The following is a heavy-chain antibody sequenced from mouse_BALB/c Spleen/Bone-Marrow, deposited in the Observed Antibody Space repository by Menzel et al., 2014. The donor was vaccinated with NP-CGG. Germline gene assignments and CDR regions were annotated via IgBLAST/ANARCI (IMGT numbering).Heavy chain of an antibody. V-gene: IGHV14-3*02. J-gene: IGHJ4*01. CDR3: ARYGRRFYAMDY. CDR2: IDPANGNT. Sequence: SGAELVKPGASVKLSCTASGFNIKDTYMHWVKQRPEQGLEWIGRIDPANGNTKYDPKFQGKATITADTSSNTAYLQLSSLTSEDTAVYYCARYGRRFYAMDYWGQGTSVTVSS. D-gene: IGHD1-1*01. CDR1: GFNIKDTY.